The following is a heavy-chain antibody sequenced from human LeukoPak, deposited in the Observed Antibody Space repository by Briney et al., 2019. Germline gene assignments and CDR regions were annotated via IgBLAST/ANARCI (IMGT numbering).Heavy chain of an antibody. J-gene: IGHJ4*02. V-gene: IGHV3-7*01. CDR3: TRDGGSAMPFDY. CDR1: GFPFSSYW. Sequence: PGGSLRLSCAASGFPFSSYWMAWVRQAPGKGLEWVASIKQDGGETFYVDSVKGRFTISRDNAKNSLYLQMNSLRAEDTAVYHCTRDGGSAMPFDYWGQGTLVTVSS. CDR2: IKQDGGET. D-gene: IGHD2-2*01.